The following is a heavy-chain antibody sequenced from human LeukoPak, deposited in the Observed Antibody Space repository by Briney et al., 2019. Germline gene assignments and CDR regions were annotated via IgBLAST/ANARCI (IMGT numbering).Heavy chain of an antibody. J-gene: IGHJ4*02. CDR1: GFTLGSHD. V-gene: IGHV3-13*01. Sequence: GGSLRLSCTASGFTLGSHDMHWVRQIPGQGLEWVAAVSSGFHAFFADSVQGRFTVSREDARNSLYLQMNSLRAGDTAVYYCVREARGYYYTYFDYWGQGTLVTVSS. CDR3: VREARGYYYTYFDY. D-gene: IGHD3-22*01. CDR2: VSSGFHA.